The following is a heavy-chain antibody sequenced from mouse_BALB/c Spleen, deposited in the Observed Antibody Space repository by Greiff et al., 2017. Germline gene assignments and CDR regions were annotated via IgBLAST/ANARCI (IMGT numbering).Heavy chain of an antibody. J-gene: IGHJ1*01. Sequence: LKQPGSELVRPGASVKLSCKASGYTFTSYWMHWVKQRHGQGLEWIGNIYPGSGSTNYDEKFKSKGTLTVDTSSSTAYMHLSSLTSEDSAVYYCTRGMGPYWYFDVWGAGTTVTVSS. CDR1: GYTFTSYW. CDR3: TRGMGPYWYFDV. V-gene: IGHV1S22*01. D-gene: IGHD2-3*01. CDR2: IYPGSGST.